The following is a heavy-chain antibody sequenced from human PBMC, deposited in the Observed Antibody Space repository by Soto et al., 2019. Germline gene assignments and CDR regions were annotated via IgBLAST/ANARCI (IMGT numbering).Heavy chain of an antibody. CDR2: ISYDGSNK. Sequence: QVQLVESGGGVVQPGRSLRLSCAASGFPFTTYGMRWVREGPGKGLEWVAVISYDGSNKYYADSVKGRFTISRDNSKNTLYLQMISLRPEDTALYYCVGGQYYFDYRGQGTLVTVSS. J-gene: IGHJ4*02. CDR3: VGGQYYFDY. CDR1: GFPFTTYG. V-gene: IGHV3-30*03. D-gene: IGHD3-10*01.